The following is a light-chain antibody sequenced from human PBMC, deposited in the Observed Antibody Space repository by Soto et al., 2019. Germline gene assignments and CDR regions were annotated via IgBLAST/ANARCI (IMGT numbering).Light chain of an antibody. J-gene: IGLJ1*01. V-gene: IGLV1-40*01. Sequence: QSVLTQPPSVSGAPGQRVTISCTGSSSNIGAGYDVHWYQQLRGTAPKLLIYGNSNRPSGVPDRFSGSKSGTSASLAITGLQAEDEADYYCQSYDSSLSGHYVFGTGTKVTVL. CDR2: GNS. CDR1: SSNIGAGYD. CDR3: QSYDSSLSGHYV.